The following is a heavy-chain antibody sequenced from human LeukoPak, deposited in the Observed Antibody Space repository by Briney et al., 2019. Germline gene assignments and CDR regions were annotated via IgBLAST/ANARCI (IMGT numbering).Heavy chain of an antibody. CDR2: IYYSGST. CDR1: GGSISSGGYY. Sequence: PSETLSLTCTVSGGSISSGGYYWSWIRQHPGKGLEWIGYIYYSGSTYYNPSLRSRVTISVDTSKSQFSLRLSSVTAADTAVYFCARERGDYYDSSGYRAGWFDPWGQGTLVTVSS. D-gene: IGHD3-22*01. CDR3: ARERGDYYDSSGYRAGWFDP. J-gene: IGHJ5*02. V-gene: IGHV4-31*03.